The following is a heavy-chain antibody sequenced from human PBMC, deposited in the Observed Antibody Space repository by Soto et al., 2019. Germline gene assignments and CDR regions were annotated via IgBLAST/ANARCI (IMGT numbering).Heavy chain of an antibody. Sequence: GGSLRLSCAASGFTFSSYGMHWVRQAPGKGLEWVAVIWYDGSNKYYADSVKGRFTISRDNSKNTLYLQMNSLRAEDTAVYYCARAGLDCSGGSCYLGKMDYWGQGTLVTVSS. V-gene: IGHV3-33*01. CDR2: IWYDGSNK. CDR1: GFTFSSYG. D-gene: IGHD2-15*01. CDR3: ARAGLDCSGGSCYLGKMDY. J-gene: IGHJ4*02.